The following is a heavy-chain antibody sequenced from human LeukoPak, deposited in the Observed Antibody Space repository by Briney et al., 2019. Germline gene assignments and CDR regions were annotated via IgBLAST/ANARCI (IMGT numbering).Heavy chain of an antibody. V-gene: IGHV3-7*01. CDR1: GFTFSRHW. CDR3: ARGLRYYYDSSGYFDYFDY. D-gene: IGHD3-22*01. CDR2: IKHDGSEK. Sequence: PGGSLRLSCAASGFTFSRHWMTWVRQAPGKGLEWVANIKHDGSEKNYVDSVKGRFTISRDNSKNTLYLQMNSLRAEDTAVYYCARGLRYYYDSSGYFDYFDYWGQGTLDTVSS. J-gene: IGHJ4*02.